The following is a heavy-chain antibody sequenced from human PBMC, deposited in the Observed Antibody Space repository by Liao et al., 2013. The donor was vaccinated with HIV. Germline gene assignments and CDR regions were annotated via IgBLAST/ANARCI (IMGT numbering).Heavy chain of an antibody. D-gene: IGHD3-3*01. Sequence: VQLQESGPGLVKPSEVLSLTCTVSGGSMSDYYWNWIRQSPGRGLEWLAYVSDSGSTNYNPSLKSRVTMSVDTSKNQFSLKLTSVTAADTAVYYCAARITISGVAIPHALDVWGQGTMVAVSS. CDR1: GGSMSDYY. V-gene: IGHV4-59*12. CDR3: AARITISGVAIPHALDV. CDR2: VSDSGST. J-gene: IGHJ3*01.